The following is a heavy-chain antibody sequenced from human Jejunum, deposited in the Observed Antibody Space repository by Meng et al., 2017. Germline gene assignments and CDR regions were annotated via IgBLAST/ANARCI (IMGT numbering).Heavy chain of an antibody. V-gene: IGHV1-46*01. D-gene: IGHD1-1*01. CDR1: GYTFTSYF. CDR3: AREVTGTDFDY. J-gene: IGHJ4*02. CDR2: IKPSGGGT. Sequence: ASVKVSCKASGYTFTSYFMHWVRQAPRQGLEWVGMIKPSGGGTIYAQKFQGRVTMTMDTSTTTVYMELSSLRSEDTAVYYCAREVTGTDFDYWGQGTLVTVSS.